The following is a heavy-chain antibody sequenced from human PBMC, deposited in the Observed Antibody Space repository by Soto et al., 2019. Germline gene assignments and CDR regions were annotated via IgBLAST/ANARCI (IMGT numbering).Heavy chain of an antibody. V-gene: IGHV4-34*01. CDR1: GGSFSGYY. CDR2: INHSGST. CDR3: ARLRTNYNYDSSGYNFDVSDF. J-gene: IGHJ4*03. Sequence: SETLSLTCAVSGGSFSGYYWSWIRQPPGKGLEWIGEINHSGSTTYNPSLKSRVTISVDTSKNQFSLKLSSVTAADTAVYYCARLRTNYNYDSSGYNFDVSDFWGQGTMVTVSS. D-gene: IGHD3-22*01.